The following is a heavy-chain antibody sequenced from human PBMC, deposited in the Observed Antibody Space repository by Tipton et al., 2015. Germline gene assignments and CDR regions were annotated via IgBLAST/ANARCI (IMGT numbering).Heavy chain of an antibody. CDR3: TREATTFDY. CDR2: ISSSTITR. D-gene: IGHD4-11*01. V-gene: IGHV3-48*02. J-gene: IGHJ4*02. CDR1: GFTFSNYW. Sequence: SLRLSCIVSGFTFSNYWMHWVRQVPGKGLEWISFISSSTITRYYADSVKGRFTISRDNAKNSLYLQMNSLRDDDTAVYYCTREATTFDYWGQGTLVTVSS.